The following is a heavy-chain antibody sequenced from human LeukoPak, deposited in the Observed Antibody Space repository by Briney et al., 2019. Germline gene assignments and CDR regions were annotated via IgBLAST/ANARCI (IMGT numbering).Heavy chain of an antibody. CDR2: INPSGGST. CDR3: ARDYDFWGGRDAFDI. Sequence: ASVNVSCTASGYTFTSYYMHWVRQAAGQGLEWMGIINPSGGSTSYAQKFQGRVTMTRDTSTSTVYMELSSLRSEDTAVYYCARDYDFWGGRDAFDIWGQGTIVTVSS. J-gene: IGHJ3*02. D-gene: IGHD3-3*01. V-gene: IGHV1-46*01. CDR1: GYTFTSYY.